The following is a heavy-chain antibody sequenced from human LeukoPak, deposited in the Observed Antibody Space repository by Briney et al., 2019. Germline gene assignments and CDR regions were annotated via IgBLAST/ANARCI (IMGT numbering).Heavy chain of an antibody. D-gene: IGHD2/OR15-2a*01. CDR2: INPNSGGT. CDR3: ARGSTTAASKSYYMDV. Sequence: ASVKASCKASGYTFTGYYMHWVRQAPGQGLEWMGWINPNSGGTNYAQKFQGRVTMTRDTSISTAYMELSSLRSDDTAVYYCARGSTTAASKSYYMDVWDKGTTVTVSS. V-gene: IGHV1-2*02. J-gene: IGHJ6*03. CDR1: GYTFTGYY.